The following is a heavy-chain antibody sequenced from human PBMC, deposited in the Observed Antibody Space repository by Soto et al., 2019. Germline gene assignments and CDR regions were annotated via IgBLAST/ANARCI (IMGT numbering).Heavy chain of an antibody. Sequence: SETLSLTCTVSGGSISSYYWSWIRQPPGKGLEWIGYIYYSGSTNYNPSLKSRVTISVDTSKNQFSLKLSSVTAADTAVYYCARVGDYCSSTSCYHRVDAFDIWGQGTMVTVSS. CDR2: IYYSGST. CDR3: ARVGDYCSSTSCYHRVDAFDI. CDR1: GGSISSYY. J-gene: IGHJ3*02. V-gene: IGHV4-59*01. D-gene: IGHD2-2*01.